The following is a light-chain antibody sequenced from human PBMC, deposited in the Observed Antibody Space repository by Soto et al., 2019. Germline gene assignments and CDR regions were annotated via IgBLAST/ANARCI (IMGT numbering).Light chain of an antibody. Sequence: QSALTQPASVSGSPGQSITISCTGTSSDVGGYNYVSWYQHHPGKAPKLMIFEVSDRPSGVSNRFSGSKSSNTASLTISGLQAEDEADYYCSSYTIRSNYVFGTGTKVTVL. CDR1: SSDVGGYNY. CDR3: SSYTIRSNYV. J-gene: IGLJ1*01. V-gene: IGLV2-14*01. CDR2: EVS.